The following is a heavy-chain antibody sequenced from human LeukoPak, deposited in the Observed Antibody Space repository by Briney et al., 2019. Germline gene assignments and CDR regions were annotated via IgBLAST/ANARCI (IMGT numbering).Heavy chain of an antibody. CDR1: GFTFSHYW. J-gene: IGHJ4*02. CDR2: INPDGSEK. Sequence: GGSLRLSCVVSGFTFSHYWMNWVRQAPGKGLEYVAYINPDGSEKNCVDSVKGRFSISRDNAQNTLFLQMNSLRAEDTAVYYCARGIVGATDIDYWGQGTLVTVSS. V-gene: IGHV3-7*01. CDR3: ARGIVGATDIDY. D-gene: IGHD1-26*01.